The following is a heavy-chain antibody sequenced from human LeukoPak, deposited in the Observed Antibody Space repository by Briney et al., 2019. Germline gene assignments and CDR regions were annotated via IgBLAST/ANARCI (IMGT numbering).Heavy chain of an antibody. V-gene: IGHV4-34*01. J-gene: IGHJ4*02. CDR2: INHSGRT. D-gene: IGHD5-18*01. Sequence: SETLSLTCAVDGGSFRGYYWSWSREPPGEGLECSGEINHSGRTNYNPSLKSRVTISVDTSKNQFSLKLSSVTAADTAMYYCARSDTAMGDFDYWGQGTMVTVSS. CDR3: ARSDTAMGDFDY. CDR1: GGSFRGYY.